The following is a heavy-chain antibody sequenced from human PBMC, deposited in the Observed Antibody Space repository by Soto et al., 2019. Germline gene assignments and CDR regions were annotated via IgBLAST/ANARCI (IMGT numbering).Heavy chain of an antibody. CDR1: GYTFTSYD. V-gene: IGHV1-8*01. Sequence: GASVKGSCKASGYTFTSYDIKWVRKGTGQRVEWMGWMNPNSGNTGYAQKFQGRVTMTRNTSISTAYMELSSLRSEDTAVYYCAREVPGDIVVVVAATHRFDPWGQGTLVTVSS. D-gene: IGHD2-15*01. J-gene: IGHJ5*02. CDR3: AREVPGDIVVVVAATHRFDP. CDR2: MNPNSGNT.